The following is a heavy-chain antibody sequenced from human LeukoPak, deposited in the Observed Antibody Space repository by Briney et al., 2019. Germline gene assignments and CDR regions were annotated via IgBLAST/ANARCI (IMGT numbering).Heavy chain of an antibody. J-gene: IGHJ5*02. CDR3: ARSPDDFWSGYENWFDP. V-gene: IGHV1-69*01. D-gene: IGHD3-3*01. Sequence: SVKVSCKASGGTFSSYAISWVRQAPGQGLEWMGGTIPIFGTANYAQKFQGRVTITADESTSTAYMELSSLRSEDTAVYYCARSPDDFWSGYENWFDPWGQGTLVTVSS. CDR2: TIPIFGTA. CDR1: GGTFSSYA.